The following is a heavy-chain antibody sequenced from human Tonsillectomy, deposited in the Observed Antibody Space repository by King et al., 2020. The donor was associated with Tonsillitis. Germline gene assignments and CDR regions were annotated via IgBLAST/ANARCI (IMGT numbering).Heavy chain of an antibody. CDR3: ARHPPGKSYGVINDWFDP. Sequence: QLQESGPGLVKPSETLSLNCTVSGVSISSGSYYWGWIRQPPGRGPEWIGSIYYIGSTYYNPSLRSRVTISVDTSKNQFSLKLSSVTAADPGEYYCARHPPGKSYGVINDWFDPWGQGTLVTVSS. CDR1: GVSISSGSYY. CDR2: IYYIGST. D-gene: IGHD5-18*01. J-gene: IGHJ5*02. V-gene: IGHV4-39*01.